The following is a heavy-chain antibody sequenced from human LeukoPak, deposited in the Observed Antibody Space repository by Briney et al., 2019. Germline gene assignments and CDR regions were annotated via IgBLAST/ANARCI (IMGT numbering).Heavy chain of an antibody. CDR3: ARVPRDLSSSWYLGWFDP. V-gene: IGHV4-59*12. J-gene: IGHJ5*02. CDR1: GDSISTYY. CDR2: VYYSGTT. Sequence: SETLSLTCTVSGDSISTYYWTWIRQPPGEGLEWIGYVYYSGTTNYNPSLKSRVTISVDTSKNHFSLKLTSVTAADTAVYYCARVPRDLSSSWYLGWFDPWGQGTLVTVSS. D-gene: IGHD6-13*01.